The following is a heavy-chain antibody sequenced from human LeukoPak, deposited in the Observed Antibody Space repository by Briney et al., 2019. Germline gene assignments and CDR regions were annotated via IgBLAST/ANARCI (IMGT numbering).Heavy chain of an antibody. CDR2: INHSGST. Sequence: PSETLSLTCAVYGGSFSGYYWSWIRQPPGKGLEWIGEINHSGSTNYNPSLKSRVTISVDTSKNQFSLKLSSVTAADTAVYYCARATDFWSGYYPLKYYYYYYMDVWGKGTTVTVSS. J-gene: IGHJ6*03. CDR1: GGSFSGYY. V-gene: IGHV4-34*01. CDR3: ARATDFWSGYYPLKYYYYYYMDV. D-gene: IGHD3-3*01.